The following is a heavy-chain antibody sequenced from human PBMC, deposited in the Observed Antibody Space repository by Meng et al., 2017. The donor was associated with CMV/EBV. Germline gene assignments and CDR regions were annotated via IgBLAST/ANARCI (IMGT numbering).Heavy chain of an antibody. CDR3: ARDDLKYSGSYSTDY. J-gene: IGHJ4*02. V-gene: IGHV1-18*01. CDR1: GYTFTSYG. Sequence: ASVKVSCKASGYTFTSYGISWVRQAPGQGLEWMGWISAYNGNTNYAQKLQGRVTMTTDTSTSTAYMELRSLRSDVTAVYYCARDDLKYSGSYSTDYWGQGTLVTVSS. CDR2: ISAYNGNT. D-gene: IGHD1-26*01.